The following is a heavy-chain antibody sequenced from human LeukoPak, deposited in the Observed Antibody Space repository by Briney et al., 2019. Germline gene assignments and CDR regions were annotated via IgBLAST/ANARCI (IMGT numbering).Heavy chain of an antibody. Sequence: GGSLRLSCAASGFTFSSYAMSWVRQAPGKGLEWVSAISGSGGSTYYADSVRGRFTISRDNPKNTLYLQLNSLRAEDTAVYYCAKIQGYFDYWGQGTLVTVSS. CDR1: GFTFSSYA. CDR3: AKIQGYFDY. CDR2: ISGSGGST. J-gene: IGHJ4*02. V-gene: IGHV3-23*01.